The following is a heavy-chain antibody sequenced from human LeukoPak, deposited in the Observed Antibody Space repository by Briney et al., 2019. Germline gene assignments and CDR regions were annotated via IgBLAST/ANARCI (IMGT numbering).Heavy chain of an antibody. Sequence: SETLSLTCTVSGVSSSSSYWSWIRQPPGKGLEWIGYIYYSGSSVYNPSLKSRGTISIDTSRRQFFLKLNSVTAADTAVYFCALAPNSNWFDFWGPGILVTVSS. CDR2: IYYSGSS. J-gene: IGHJ5*01. V-gene: IGHV4-59*03. CDR1: GVSSSSSY. CDR3: ALAPNSNWFDF. D-gene: IGHD2-8*01.